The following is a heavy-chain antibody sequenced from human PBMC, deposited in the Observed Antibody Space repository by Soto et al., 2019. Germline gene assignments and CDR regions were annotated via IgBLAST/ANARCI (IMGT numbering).Heavy chain of an antibody. Sequence: QVHLVQSGAEVKKSGASVKVSCKGSGYDFTTYGITRVRQATGKGLEWMAWISAHKGNTDYAQKLQGRVTVTRDTSTSTAYMELRSLRSDDTAVYYCARGRYGDSWGQGALVTVSS. CDR3: ARGRYGDS. CDR2: ISAHKGNT. CDR1: GYDFTTYG. J-gene: IGHJ4*02. D-gene: IGHD1-1*01. V-gene: IGHV1-18*01.